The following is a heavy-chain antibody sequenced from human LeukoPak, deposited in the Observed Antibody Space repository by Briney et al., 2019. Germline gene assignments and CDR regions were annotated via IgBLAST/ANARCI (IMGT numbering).Heavy chain of an antibody. Sequence: GGSLRLSCTAAGFTLGDYAMSWVRQAPGKGLEWVGFIRRKAYGGTTEYAASVKGRFTISRDDSKRNAYLQMNSLKAEHTAVYYCTRDPPLWFGELNYGMDVWGQGTTVSVSS. CDR1: GFTLGDYA. CDR2: IRRKAYGGTT. J-gene: IGHJ6*02. V-gene: IGHV3-49*04. CDR3: TRDPPLWFGELNYGMDV. D-gene: IGHD3-10*01.